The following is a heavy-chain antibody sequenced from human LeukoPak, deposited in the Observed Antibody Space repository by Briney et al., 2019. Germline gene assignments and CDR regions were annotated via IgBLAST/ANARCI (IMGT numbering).Heavy chain of an antibody. Sequence: GGSLRLSCAASGFAFSSYEMTWVRQAPGKGLEWLAYVNRGGNDIYYADSLKSRFTIPRDNAENSLYLQMNSLRGDDTAVYYCARLFASTGYYYMGGVFDLWGQGTLVAVSS. J-gene: IGHJ3*01. V-gene: IGHV3-48*03. CDR3: ARLFASTGYYYMGGVFDL. CDR1: GFAFSSYE. D-gene: IGHD3-22*01. CDR2: VNRGGNDI.